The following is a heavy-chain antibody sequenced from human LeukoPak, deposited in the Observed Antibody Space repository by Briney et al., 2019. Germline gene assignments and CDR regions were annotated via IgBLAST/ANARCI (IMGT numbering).Heavy chain of an antibody. Sequence: ASVKVSCKASGYTFTSYDINWVRQATGQGLEWMGWMNPNSGNTGYAQKFQGRVTITADKSTSTAYMELSSLRSEDTAVYYCARERYYYGMDVWGQGTTVTVSS. V-gene: IGHV1-8*01. J-gene: IGHJ6*02. CDR1: GYTFTSYD. CDR3: ARERYYYGMDV. CDR2: MNPNSGNT.